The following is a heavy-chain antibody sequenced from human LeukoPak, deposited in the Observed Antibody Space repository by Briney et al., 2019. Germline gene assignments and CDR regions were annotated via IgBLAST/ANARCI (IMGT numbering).Heavy chain of an antibody. J-gene: IGHJ5*02. Sequence: GASVKVSCKASGGTFSSYAISWVRQAPGQGLEWMGGIIPIFGTANYAQKFQGRVTITADESTRPAYMELSSLRSEDTAVYYCGRGCSSTSCYSNKGFDPWGQGTLVTVSS. V-gene: IGHV1-69*13. D-gene: IGHD2-2*02. CDR1: GGTFSSYA. CDR2: IIPIFGTA. CDR3: GRGCSSTSCYSNKGFDP.